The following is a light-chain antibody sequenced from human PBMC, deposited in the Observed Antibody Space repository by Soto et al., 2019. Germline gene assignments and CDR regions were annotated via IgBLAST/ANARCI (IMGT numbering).Light chain of an antibody. CDR3: SSYAGSRV. CDR2: EVS. V-gene: IGLV2-8*01. Sequence: QSVLTQPPSASGSTGQSVTISCTGTSSDVGGYNYVSWYQQHPGKAPKLMIYEVSKRPSGVPDRFSGSKSGNTASLTVSGLQAEDEADYYCSSYAGSRVFGGGTKLTVL. CDR1: SSDVGGYNY. J-gene: IGLJ3*02.